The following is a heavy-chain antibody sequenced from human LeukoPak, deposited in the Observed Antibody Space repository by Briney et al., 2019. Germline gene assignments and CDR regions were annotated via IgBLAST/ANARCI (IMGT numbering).Heavy chain of an antibody. D-gene: IGHD3-16*01. CDR3: AKDSLLRLGYDY. CDR1: GFTFDDYA. CDR2: ISGSGGST. J-gene: IGHJ4*02. Sequence: GRSLRLSCAASGFTFDDYAMHWVRQAPGKGLEWVSAISGSGGSTYYADSVKGRFTISRDNSKNTLYLQMNSLRAEDTAVYYCAKDSLLRLGYDYWGQGTLVTVSS. V-gene: IGHV3-23*01.